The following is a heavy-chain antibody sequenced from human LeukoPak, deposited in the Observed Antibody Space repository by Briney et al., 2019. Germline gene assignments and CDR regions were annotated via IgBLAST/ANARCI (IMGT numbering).Heavy chain of an antibody. CDR2: INHSGST. Sequence: SETLSLTCAVYGGSFSGYYWSWIRQPPGKGLEWIGEINHSGSTNYNPSLKSRVTISVDTSKNQFSLKLSSVTAADTAVYYCARRKYDFWSGYYGDAFDVWGQGTMVTVSS. D-gene: IGHD3-3*01. CDR3: ARRKYDFWSGYYGDAFDV. J-gene: IGHJ3*01. V-gene: IGHV4-34*01. CDR1: GGSFSGYY.